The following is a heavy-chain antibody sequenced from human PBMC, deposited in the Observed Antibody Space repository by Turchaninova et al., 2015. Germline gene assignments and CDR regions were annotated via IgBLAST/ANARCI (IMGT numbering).Heavy chain of an antibody. D-gene: IGHD5-12*01. Sequence: QVQLVQSGAEVKKPGASVKVSCKASGYTFTGNYIHWVRQAPGQGLEWVGRIIPHGGGRNLAKKCQGRVTMTGETSISTAYVELSRLTSDDTAVYYCARDWGIYSGYDFDYWGQGTLVTVSS. CDR3: ARDWGIYSGYDFDY. CDR1: GYTFTGNY. CDR2: IIPHGGGR. J-gene: IGHJ4*02. V-gene: IGHV1-2*06.